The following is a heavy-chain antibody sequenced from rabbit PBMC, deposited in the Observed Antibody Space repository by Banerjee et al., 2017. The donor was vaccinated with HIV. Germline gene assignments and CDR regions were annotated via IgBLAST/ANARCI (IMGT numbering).Heavy chain of an antibody. CDR1: GFSFSGNYY. Sequence: QSLEESGGDLVKPGASLTLTCTASGFSFSGNYYMCWVRQAPGKGLELIACIYGGDGSTYYASWVNGRFTISKTSSTTVTLQVTSLTAADTATYFCARGGAGAARYFDLWGPGTLVTVS. CDR2: IYGGDGST. D-gene: IGHD4-2*01. J-gene: IGHJ4*01. CDR3: ARGGAGAARYFDL. V-gene: IGHV1S40*01.